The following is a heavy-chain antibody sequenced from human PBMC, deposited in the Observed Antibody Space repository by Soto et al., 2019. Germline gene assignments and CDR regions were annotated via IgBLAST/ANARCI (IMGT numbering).Heavy chain of an antibody. J-gene: IGHJ4*02. CDR3: ARAYEYVWGSYRPTCFDY. V-gene: IGHV4-31*03. CDR1: GGSISSGGYY. CDR2: IYYSGST. D-gene: IGHD3-16*02. Sequence: PSETLSLTCTVSGGSISSGGYYWSWIRQHPGKGLEWIGYIYYSGSTYYNPSLKSRVTISVDTSKNQFSLKLSSVTAADTAVYYCARAYEYVWGSYRPTCFDYWGQGTLVTVSS.